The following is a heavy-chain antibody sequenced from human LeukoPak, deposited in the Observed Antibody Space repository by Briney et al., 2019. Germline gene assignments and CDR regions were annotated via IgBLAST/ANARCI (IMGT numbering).Heavy chain of an antibody. CDR3: ARDGGDGYNIDLGY. D-gene: IGHD5-24*01. J-gene: IGHJ4*02. V-gene: IGHV1-69*05. CDR2: IIPIFGTA. CDR1: GGTFSSYA. Sequence: SVKVSYKASGGTFSSYAISWVRQAPGQGLEWMGGIIPIFGTANYAQKFQGRVTITTDESTSTAYMGLSSLRSEDTAVYYCARDGGDGYNIDLGYWGQGTLVTVSS.